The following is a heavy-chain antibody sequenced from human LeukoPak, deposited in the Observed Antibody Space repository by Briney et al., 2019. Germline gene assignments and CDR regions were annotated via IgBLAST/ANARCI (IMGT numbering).Heavy chain of an antibody. CDR1: GYSVGTAYY. V-gene: IGHV4-38-2*02. Sequence: SETLSLTCAVSGYSVGTAYYWVWIRQPPGKGLEWLGTISHNGNAYYNPSLKGRLTMSVETAKNQFSLHLNSVTAADTAVYFCARDPNWDIWFDPWGQGALVTVSS. J-gene: IGHJ5*02. CDR3: ARDPNWDIWFDP. D-gene: IGHD3-16*01. CDR2: ISHNGNA.